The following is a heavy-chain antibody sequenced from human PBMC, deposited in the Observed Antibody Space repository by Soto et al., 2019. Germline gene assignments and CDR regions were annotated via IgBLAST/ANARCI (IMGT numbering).Heavy chain of an antibody. CDR3: AKDITAGAFDI. CDR2: ISWNSGSI. CDR1: GFTFSSYA. Sequence: EVQLLESGGGLVQPGGSLRLSCAASGFTFSSYAMHWVRQAPGKGLEWVSGISWNSGSIGYADSVKGRFTISRDNAKNSLYLQMNSLRAEDTALYYCAKDITAGAFDIWGQGTMVTVSS. J-gene: IGHJ3*02. V-gene: IGHV3-9*01.